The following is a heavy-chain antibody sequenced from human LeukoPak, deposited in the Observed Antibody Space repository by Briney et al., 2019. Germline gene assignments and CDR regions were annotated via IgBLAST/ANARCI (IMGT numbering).Heavy chain of an antibody. CDR1: GFTFTTYS. CDR2: ISTSSSTT. Sequence: PGGSLRPSCAASGFTFTTYSMNWVRQAPGKGLEWVSYISTSSSTTYYADSVKGRFAISRDNAKNSLYLQMNSLRVEDTAVYYCARDLLASRSAFDIWGQGTMVTVSS. V-gene: IGHV3-48*01. J-gene: IGHJ3*02. CDR3: ARDLLASRSAFDI.